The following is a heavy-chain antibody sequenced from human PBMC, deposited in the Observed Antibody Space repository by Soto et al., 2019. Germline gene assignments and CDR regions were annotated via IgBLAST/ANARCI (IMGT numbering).Heavy chain of an antibody. CDR3: ASHNYCSSTSCLYYYYYYMDV. CDR2: IYYSGST. J-gene: IGHJ6*03. D-gene: IGHD2-2*01. Sequence: SETLSLTCAVYGGSFSGYYWSWIRQPPGKGLEWIGEIYYSGSTYYNPSLKSRVTISVDTSKNQFSLKLSSVTAADTAVYYCASHNYCSSTSCLYYYYYYMDVWGKGTTVTGSS. V-gene: IGHV4-34*01. CDR1: GGSFSGYY.